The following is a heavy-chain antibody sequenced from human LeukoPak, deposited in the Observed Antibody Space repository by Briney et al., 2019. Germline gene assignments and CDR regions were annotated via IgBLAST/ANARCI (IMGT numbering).Heavy chain of an antibody. CDR3: ARGGFYCGGDCYVDY. CDR1: GGSISSSSYY. Sequence: PSETLSLTCTVSGGSISSSSYYWGWIRQPPGKGLEWIGSIYYSGSTYYNPSLKSRVTISVDTSENHFSLNLSSVTAADTAVYYCARGGFYCGGDCYVDYWGQGTLVTVSS. D-gene: IGHD2-21*02. CDR2: IYYSGST. J-gene: IGHJ4*02. V-gene: IGHV4-39*02.